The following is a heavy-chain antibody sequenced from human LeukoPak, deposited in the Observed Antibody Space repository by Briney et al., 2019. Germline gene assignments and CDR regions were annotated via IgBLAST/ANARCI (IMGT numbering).Heavy chain of an antibody. J-gene: IGHJ4*02. D-gene: IGHD1-1*01. CDR3: ASSNWNYFDY. Sequence: GGSLRLSCVASGFTFSNYLMSWVRQAPGKGLEWVANIEQDGSEKYYGDSVKGRFTISRDNAKISMYLQMNSLRAEDTAVYYCASSNWNYFDYWGQGTLVTVSS. CDR1: GFTFSNYL. CDR2: IEQDGSEK. V-gene: IGHV3-7*01.